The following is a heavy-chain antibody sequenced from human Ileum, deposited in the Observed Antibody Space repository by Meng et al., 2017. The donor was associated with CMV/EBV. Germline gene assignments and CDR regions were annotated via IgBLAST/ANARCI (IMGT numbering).Heavy chain of an antibody. V-gene: IGHV3-30*02. CDR2: IRYDGSNQ. D-gene: IGHD6-19*01. Sequence: GGSLRLSCAASGFTFSSYDIHWVRQAPGKGLEWVAFIRYDGSNQYYGDSVKGRFTISRDNSKNTLYLQMDSLRAEDTAVYYCATDWYSSGWYPTLVDYWGQGTPVTVSS. CDR1: GFTFSSYD. CDR3: ATDWYSSGWYPTLVDY. J-gene: IGHJ4*02.